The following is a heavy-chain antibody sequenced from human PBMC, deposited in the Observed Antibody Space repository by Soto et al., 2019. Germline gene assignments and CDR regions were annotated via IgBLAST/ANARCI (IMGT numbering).Heavy chain of an antibody. CDR3: AREAAAGNIGYYYYGMDV. V-gene: IGHV4-30-4*01. Sequence: SETLSLTCTVSGGSISSGGYYWSWIRQPPGKGLEWIGYIYYSGSTYYNPSLKSRVTISVDTSKNQFSLKLSSVTAADTAVYYCAREAAAGNIGYYYYGMDVWGQGTTVTVSS. J-gene: IGHJ6*02. CDR1: GGSISSGGYY. D-gene: IGHD6-13*01. CDR2: IYYSGST.